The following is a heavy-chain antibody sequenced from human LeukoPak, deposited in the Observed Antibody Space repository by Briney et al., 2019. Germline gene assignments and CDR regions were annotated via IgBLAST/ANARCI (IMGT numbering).Heavy chain of an antibody. CDR2: ISYDGSNK. D-gene: IGHD6-19*01. Sequence: PGGSLRLSCAASGFTFGSYAMYWVRQAPGKGLEWVAVISYDGSNKYYADSVKGRFTISRDNSKNTLYLQMNSLRAEDTAVYYCAKDGVPWQWLVLPWSYFDYWGQGTLVTVSS. J-gene: IGHJ4*02. V-gene: IGHV3-30*18. CDR1: GFTFGSYA. CDR3: AKDGVPWQWLVLPWSYFDY.